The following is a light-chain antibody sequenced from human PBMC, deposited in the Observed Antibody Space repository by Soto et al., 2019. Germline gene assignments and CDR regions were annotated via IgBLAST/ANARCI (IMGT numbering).Light chain of an antibody. CDR2: YDS. Sequence: SYELTQPPSVSVAPGKTARITCGGNNIGSKSVHWYQQKPGQAPVLVIYYDSDRPSGIPERFSGSNSGNTDTLTISRVEAGDEVDYSCQVWDSSSDHVVFGGGTKLTVL. V-gene: IGLV3-21*04. J-gene: IGLJ2*01. CDR1: NIGSKS. CDR3: QVWDSSSDHVV.